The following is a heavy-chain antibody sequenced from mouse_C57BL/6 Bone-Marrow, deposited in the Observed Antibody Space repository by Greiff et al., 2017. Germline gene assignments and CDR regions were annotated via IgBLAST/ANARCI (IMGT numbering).Heavy chain of an antibody. CDR1: GFTFSDYY. V-gene: IGHV5-16*01. CDR2: INYDGSST. CDR3: ARVLRFVFDY. D-gene: IGHD1-1*01. J-gene: IGHJ2*01. Sequence: EVHLVESEGGLVQPGSSMKLSCTASGFTFSDYYMAWVRQVPEKGLEWVANINYDGSSTYYLDSLKSRFIISRDNAKNILYLQMSSRKAEDTATYYGARVLRFVFDYWGQGTTLTVSS.